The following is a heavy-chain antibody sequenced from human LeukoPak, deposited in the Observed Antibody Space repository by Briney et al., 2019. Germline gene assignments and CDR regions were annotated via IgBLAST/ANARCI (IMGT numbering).Heavy chain of an antibody. CDR1: GGSISSYH. D-gene: IGHD2-2*01. CDR2: IYYSGST. Sequence: SETLSLTCTVSGGSISSYHWSWIRQPPGKGLEWIGYIYYSGSTNYNPSLKSRITMSLDTSKSQFSLRLSSVTAADTAVYYCAKIVGLPATMAYFDYWGQGILITVSS. CDR3: AKIVGLPATMAYFDY. J-gene: IGHJ4*02. V-gene: IGHV4-59*01.